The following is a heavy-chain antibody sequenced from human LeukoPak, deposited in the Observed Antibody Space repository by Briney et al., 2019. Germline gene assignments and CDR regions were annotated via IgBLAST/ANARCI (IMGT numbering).Heavy chain of an antibody. CDR3: ARARGDYWDHIDY. CDR2: IKQDGSEK. CDR1: GFTFSSYW. J-gene: IGHJ4*02. Sequence: GGSLRLSCAASGFTFSSYWMSWVRQAPGKGLEWVANIKQDGSEKYYVDCVKGRFTISRDNAKNSLYLQMNSLRAEDTAVYYCARARGDYWDHIDYWGQGTLVTVSS. D-gene: IGHD4-17*01. V-gene: IGHV3-7*03.